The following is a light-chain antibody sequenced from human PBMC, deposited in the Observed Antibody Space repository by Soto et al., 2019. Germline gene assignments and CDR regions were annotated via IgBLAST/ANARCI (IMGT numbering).Light chain of an antibody. V-gene: IGKV1-12*01. CDR1: QPISSW. CDR2: PAS. Sequence: DIQMSQSPSSISASVGDRVTITCRASQPISSWLAWYQKVTGQDPYLLIYPASTLQSGVPSRFSGSGSGTDFNLTISSLHTEDFATYYCQQSYSTLITVGQGTRVEIK. J-gene: IGKJ5*01. CDR3: QQSYSTLIT.